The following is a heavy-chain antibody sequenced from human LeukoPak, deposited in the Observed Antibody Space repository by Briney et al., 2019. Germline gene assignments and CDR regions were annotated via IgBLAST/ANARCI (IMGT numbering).Heavy chain of an antibody. V-gene: IGHV4-39*01. CDR1: GGSISSSSYY. Sequence: SETLSLTCTVSGGSISSSSYYWGWIRQPPGKGLEWIGSIYYSGSTYYNPSLKSRVTISVDTSKNQFSLKLSSVTAADTAVYYCARHADSRWELQNYFDYWGQGTLVTVSS. D-gene: IGHD1-26*01. CDR3: ARHADSRWELQNYFDY. CDR2: IYYSGST. J-gene: IGHJ4*02.